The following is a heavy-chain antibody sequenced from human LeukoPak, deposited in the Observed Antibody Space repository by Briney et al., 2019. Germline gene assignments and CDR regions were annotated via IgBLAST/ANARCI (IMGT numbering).Heavy chain of an antibody. J-gene: IGHJ4*02. CDR3: ARVNGYYTYYFDY. D-gene: IGHD3-9*01. CDR1: GFTVSSNY. Sequence: GGSLRLSCAASGFTVSSNYMSWVRQAPGKGLEWVSSISSSSSYIYYADSVKGRFTISRDNAKNSLYLQMNSLRAEDTAVYYCARVNGYYTYYFDYWGQGTLVTVSS. CDR2: ISSSSSYI. V-gene: IGHV3-21*01.